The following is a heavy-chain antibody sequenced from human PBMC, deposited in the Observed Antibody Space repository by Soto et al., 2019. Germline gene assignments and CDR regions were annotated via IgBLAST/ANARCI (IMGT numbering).Heavy chain of an antibody. J-gene: IGHJ4*02. V-gene: IGHV1-69*12. CDR3: AREHGGELAFDF. CDR1: GGTFGSYV. Sequence: QVQLVQSGAEVKKPGSSVKVSCTASGGTFGSYVISWVRQAPGQGLEWMGGIIPIFGTANYAQKFQGRVTIPADEPTSTAYMELSSLRSEDTAVYYCAREHGGELAFDFWGQGTLVTVSS. CDR2: IIPIFGTA. D-gene: IGHD1-26*01.